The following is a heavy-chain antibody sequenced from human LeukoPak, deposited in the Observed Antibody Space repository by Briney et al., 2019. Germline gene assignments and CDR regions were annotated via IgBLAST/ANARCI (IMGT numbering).Heavy chain of an antibody. CDR3: ARGSGQWGFDS. D-gene: IGHD3-10*01. J-gene: IGHJ4*02. V-gene: IGHV4-59*11. Sequence: PSETLSVTCTVSGGSISSHYWSWIRQPPGKTLEWIGYIYYSGSTNYNPSLRSRVTISVDSSKNQFSLKLSSVTAADTAVYYCARGSGQWGFDSWGQGTLVTVSS. CDR2: IYYSGST. CDR1: GGSISSHY.